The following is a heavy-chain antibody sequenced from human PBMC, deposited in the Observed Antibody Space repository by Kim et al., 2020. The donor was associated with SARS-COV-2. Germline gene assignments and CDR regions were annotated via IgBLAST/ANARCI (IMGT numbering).Heavy chain of an antibody. V-gene: IGHV3-74*01. Sequence: GGSLRLSCAASGFSFSRYWMHWVRQPPGKGLVWVSRINGDGNTVTYADSVKGRFTISRDNAKNTLFLQINSLRAEDTAVYYCARADMTVVRATDVWGQGTTVAVSS. CDR2: INGDGNTV. J-gene: IGHJ6*02. D-gene: IGHD3-22*01. CDR3: ARADMTVVRATDV. CDR1: GFSFSRYW.